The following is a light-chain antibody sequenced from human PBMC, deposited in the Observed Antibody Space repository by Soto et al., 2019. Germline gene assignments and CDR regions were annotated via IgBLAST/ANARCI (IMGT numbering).Light chain of an antibody. V-gene: IGLV1-40*01. Sequence: QSVLTQPPSVSEAPGQRVTISCTGSSSNIGAGYEAHWYQQVPGTAPKLLIYENNNRPSGVPDRFSGSKSGTSASLAITGLQAEDEAEYYCQSYDSSLSDVFGTGTKVTVL. CDR2: ENN. CDR1: SSNIGAGYE. CDR3: QSYDSSLSDV. J-gene: IGLJ1*01.